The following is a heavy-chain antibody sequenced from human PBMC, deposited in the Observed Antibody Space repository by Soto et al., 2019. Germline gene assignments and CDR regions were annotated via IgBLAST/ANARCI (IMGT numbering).Heavy chain of an antibody. D-gene: IGHD6-6*01. J-gene: IGHJ5*02. CDR1: GFTFSSYA. CDR3: ANDLWAAARLAWFAP. V-gene: IGHV3-23*01. Sequence: EVQLLESGGGLLQPGGSLRLSCAASGFTFSSYAMSWIRQAPGKGLEWVSATSGSGGSTYYADSVKGRFTISRDKSKNLLYLYLISRRAEDTAVYYCANDLWAAARLAWFAPWGQGTLVTVSS. CDR2: TSGSGGST.